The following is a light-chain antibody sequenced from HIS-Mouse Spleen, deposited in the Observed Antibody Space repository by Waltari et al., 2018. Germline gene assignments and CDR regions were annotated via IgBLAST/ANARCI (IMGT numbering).Light chain of an antibody. V-gene: IGLV1-40*01. J-gene: IGLJ1*01. CDR1: SSNIGAGYD. Sequence: QSVLTQPPSVSGAPGQRVTIPCTGSSSNIGAGYDVHWYQQLPGTAPKLLIYGNSNRPSEVPDRFSGSKSCTSASLAITGLQAEDEADYYCQSYDSSLSGYVFGTGTKVTVL. CDR2: GNS. CDR3: QSYDSSLSGYV.